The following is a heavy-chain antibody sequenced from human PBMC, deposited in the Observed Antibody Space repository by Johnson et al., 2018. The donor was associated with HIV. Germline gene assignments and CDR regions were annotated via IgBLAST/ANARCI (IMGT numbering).Heavy chain of an antibody. CDR1: GFTFSSYA. CDR3: AGDREEGLAWGWALDS. J-gene: IGHJ3*02. CDR2: VSYDGSNK. V-gene: IGHV3-30*04. Sequence: QVQLVESGGGVVQPGRSLRLSCAASGFTFSSYAMHWVRQAPGKGLEWVAIVSYDGSNKYCADSVKGRFTISRDNSKNTLYLQTNSLRAEDTAVYYCAGDREEGLAWGWALDSGGQGTTVTVSS. D-gene: IGHD6-19*01.